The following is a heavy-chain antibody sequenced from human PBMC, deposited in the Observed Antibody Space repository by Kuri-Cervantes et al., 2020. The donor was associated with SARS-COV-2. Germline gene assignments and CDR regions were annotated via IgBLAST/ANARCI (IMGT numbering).Heavy chain of an antibody. V-gene: IGHV1-18*01. D-gene: IGHD2-2*01. CDR2: ISAYNGNT. Sequence: ASVKVSCKASGYTFTSYGISWVRQAPGQGLEWMGWISAYNGNTNYAQKLQGRVTMTTDTSTSTAYMELRSLRSDDTAAYYCARDSIPTLGYCNSTSCYAPYNWFDPWGQGTLVTVSS. J-gene: IGHJ5*02. CDR1: GYTFTSYG. CDR3: ARDSIPTLGYCNSTSCYAPYNWFDP.